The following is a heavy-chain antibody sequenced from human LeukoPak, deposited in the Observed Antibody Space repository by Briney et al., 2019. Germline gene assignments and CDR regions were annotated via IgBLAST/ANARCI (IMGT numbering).Heavy chain of an antibody. CDR2: IYYSGST. J-gene: IGHJ4*02. CDR1: GCSISSSSYY. V-gene: IGHV4-39*01. D-gene: IGHD3-10*01. CDR3: ARSRYYGSGRHSDY. Sequence: PSETLSLTCTVSGCSISSSSYYWGWIRQPPGKGLEWIGSIYYSGSTYYNPSLKSRVTISVDTSKNQSSLTLSSVTAADTAVYYCARSRYYGSGRHSDYWGQGTLVTVSS.